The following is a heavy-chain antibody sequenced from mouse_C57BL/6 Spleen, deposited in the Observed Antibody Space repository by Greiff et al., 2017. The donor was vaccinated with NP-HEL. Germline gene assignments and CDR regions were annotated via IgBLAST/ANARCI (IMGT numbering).Heavy chain of an antibody. Sequence: VHVKQSGPELVKPGASVKIPCKASGYTFTDYNMDWVKQSHGKSLEWIGDINPNNGGTIYNQKFKGKATLTVDKSSSTAYMELRSLTSEDTAVYYCARYHCSNLDAMDDWGQGTSVTVSS. CDR2: INPNNGGT. J-gene: IGHJ4*01. V-gene: IGHV1-18*01. D-gene: IGHD2-5*01. CDR3: ARYHCSNLDAMDD. CDR1: GYTFTDYN.